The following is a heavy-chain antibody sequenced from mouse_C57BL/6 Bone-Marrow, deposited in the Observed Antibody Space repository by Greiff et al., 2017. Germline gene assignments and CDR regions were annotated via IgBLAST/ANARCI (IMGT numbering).Heavy chain of an antibody. CDR1: GYTFTSYW. Sequence: QVQLQQPGAELVKPGASVKMSCKASGYTFTSYWITWVKQRPGQGLEWIGDIYPGSGSTNYNEKFKSKATLTVDTSSSTAYMQLSSLTSEDSAVYYCERVGTVVAPDAMDYWGQGPSVTVSS. CDR2: IYPGSGST. D-gene: IGHD1-1*01. CDR3: ERVGTVVAPDAMDY. J-gene: IGHJ4*01. V-gene: IGHV1-55*01.